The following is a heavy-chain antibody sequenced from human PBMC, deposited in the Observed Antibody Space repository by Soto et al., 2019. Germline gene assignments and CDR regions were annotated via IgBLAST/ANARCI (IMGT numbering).Heavy chain of an antibody. D-gene: IGHD1-1*01. CDR1: GFTFSDYY. CDR2: ISSSGSII. J-gene: IGHJ4*02. CDR3: PRAYNTLGH. Sequence: GGSLRLSCALSGFTFSDYYMTWIRQAPGEGLEWGAYISSSGSIIYYADSVKGRFTISRDKAKNAPYLQMSSLRAEDTAGYYCPRAYNTLGHGGQGTQVPVSS. V-gene: IGHV3-11*01.